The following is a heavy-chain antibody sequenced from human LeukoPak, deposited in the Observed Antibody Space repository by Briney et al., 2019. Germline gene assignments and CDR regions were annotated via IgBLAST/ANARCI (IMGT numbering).Heavy chain of an antibody. J-gene: IGHJ1*01. CDR1: GGSFSGYY. Sequence: SETLSLTCVYGGSFSGYYWSWIRHPPGKGLEWIGEISHSGSTNYNPSLKSRVTISVDTSKNQFSLNLNSVTAADTAVYYCARKGRSSGPFQHWGQGTLVTVSS. CDR2: ISHSGST. D-gene: IGHD6-19*01. V-gene: IGHV4-34*01. CDR3: ARKGRSSGPFQH.